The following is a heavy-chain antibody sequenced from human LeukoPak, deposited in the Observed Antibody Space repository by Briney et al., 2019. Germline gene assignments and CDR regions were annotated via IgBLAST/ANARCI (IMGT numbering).Heavy chain of an antibody. CDR2: INPNSGGT. D-gene: IGHD7-27*01. Sequence: ASVKVSCKASGYTFTGYYLHWVRQAPGQGLEWMGWINPNSGGTNYAQQFQDRVIMTRDTSISTAYMELSRLRSDDTAVYYCARALTETDYWGQGTLVTVSS. V-gene: IGHV1-2*02. CDR1: GYTFTGYY. J-gene: IGHJ4*02. CDR3: ARALTETDY.